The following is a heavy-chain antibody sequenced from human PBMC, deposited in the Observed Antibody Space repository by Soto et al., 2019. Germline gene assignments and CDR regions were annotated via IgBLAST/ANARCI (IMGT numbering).Heavy chain of an antibody. CDR2: SHYSGSA. J-gene: IGHJ5*02. CDR3: VRTANWLDP. CDR1: GGSISSSSYH. V-gene: IGHV4-39*01. Sequence: SETLSLTCTVSGGSISSSSYHWGWIRQPPGKGLEWIGNSHYSGSAYYNPSLKSRVTISVDTSKNQVSLKLSSVTAADTAVYYCVRTANWLDPWGQGTLVTVSS.